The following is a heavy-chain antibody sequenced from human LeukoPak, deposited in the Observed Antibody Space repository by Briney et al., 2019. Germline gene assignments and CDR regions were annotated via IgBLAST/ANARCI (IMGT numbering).Heavy chain of an antibody. Sequence: GRSLRLSCAASGFTFSSYGMHWVRQAPGKGLEWVAVIWYDGSNKYYADSVKGRFTISRDNSKNTLYLQMDSPRAEDTAVYYCARDQVLGAFDIWGQGTMVTVSS. CDR2: IWYDGSNK. CDR1: GFTFSSYG. CDR3: ARDQVLGAFDI. J-gene: IGHJ3*02. V-gene: IGHV3-33*01.